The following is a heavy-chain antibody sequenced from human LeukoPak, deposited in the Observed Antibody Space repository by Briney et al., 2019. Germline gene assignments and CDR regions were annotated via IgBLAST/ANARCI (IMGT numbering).Heavy chain of an antibody. CDR1: GYTFTSYY. D-gene: IGHD3-10*01. V-gene: IGHV1-46*01. CDR3: ARGRAPGFGYGSTYYDY. Sequence: GASVKVSCKASGYTFTSYYMHWVRQAPGQGLEWMGIINPSGGSTSYAQKFQGRVTMTRDTSTSTVYMELSSLRSEDTAVYYCARGRAPGFGYGSTYYDYWGQGTLVTVSS. J-gene: IGHJ4*02. CDR2: INPSGGST.